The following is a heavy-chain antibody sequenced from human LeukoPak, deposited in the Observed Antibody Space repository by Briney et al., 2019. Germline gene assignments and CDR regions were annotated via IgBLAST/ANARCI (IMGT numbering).Heavy chain of an antibody. CDR2: IIPIFGTA. V-gene: IGHV1-69*13. CDR3: ARGGALRWSTGNYFDY. CDR1: GYTFTSYA. Sequence: GASVKVSCKASGYTFTSYAMHWVRQAPGQELEWMGGIIPIFGTANYAQKFQGRVTITADESTSTAYMELSSLRSEDTAVYYCARGGALRWSTGNYFDYWGQGTLVTVSS. D-gene: IGHD4-23*01. J-gene: IGHJ4*02.